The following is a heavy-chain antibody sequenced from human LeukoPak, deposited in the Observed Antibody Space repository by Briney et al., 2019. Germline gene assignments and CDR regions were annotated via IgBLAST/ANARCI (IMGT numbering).Heavy chain of an antibody. D-gene: IGHD3-9*01. CDR3: ARYFDFHFDY. V-gene: IGHV4-59*01. J-gene: IGHJ4*02. CDR2: IYYSGST. Sequence: SETLSLTCTVSGGSISSYYWSWIRQPPGKGLEWIGYIYYSGSTSYNPSLKSRVTISVDTSKNQFSLKLSSVTAADTAVYYCARYFDFHFDYWGQGTLVTVSS. CDR1: GGSISSYY.